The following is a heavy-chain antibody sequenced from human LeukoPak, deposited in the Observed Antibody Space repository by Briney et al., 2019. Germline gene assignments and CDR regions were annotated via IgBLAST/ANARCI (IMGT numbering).Heavy chain of an antibody. V-gene: IGHV3-30*01. J-gene: IGHJ4*02. CDR2: ISYDGSNK. Sequence: RGSLRLSCAASGFNFSSYAMHWVRQAPGKGLEWVAVISYDGSNKYYADSVKGRFTISRDNSKNTLYLQMNSLRAEDTAVYYCARKQLAGFNYWGQGTLVTVSS. CDR1: GFNFSSYA. CDR3: ARKQLAGFNY. D-gene: IGHD6-6*01.